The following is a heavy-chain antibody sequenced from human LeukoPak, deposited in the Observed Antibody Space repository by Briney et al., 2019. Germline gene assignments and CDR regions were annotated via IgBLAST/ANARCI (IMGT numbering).Heavy chain of an antibody. CDR1: GYSISSGYY. Sequence: PSETLSLTCTVSGYSISSGYYWARLRQTPGKGLEWIGNIYHTGSTYYNPSLKSRVTISVDTSRNQFSLKLNSVTAADTAVYYCARGYSSSWYLNWFDPWGQGTLVTVSS. J-gene: IGHJ5*02. D-gene: IGHD6-13*01. CDR2: IYHTGST. CDR3: ARGYSSSWYLNWFDP. V-gene: IGHV4-38-2*02.